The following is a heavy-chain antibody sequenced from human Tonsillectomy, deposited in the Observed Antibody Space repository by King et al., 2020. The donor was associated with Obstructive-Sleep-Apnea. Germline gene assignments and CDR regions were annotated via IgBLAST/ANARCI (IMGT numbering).Heavy chain of an antibody. CDR2: INWNGGST. CDR1: GFTFDDYG. CDR3: ATRVRYYYDSSGYLDAFDI. Sequence: VQLVESGGGVVRPGGSLRLSCAASGFTFDDYGMSWVRQAPGKGLEWVSGINWNGGSTGYADSVKVGFTISRENAKNSLYLQMNSLRAEDTALYHFATRVRYYYDSSGYLDAFDIWGQGTMVTVSS. V-gene: IGHV3-20*01. J-gene: IGHJ3*02. D-gene: IGHD3-22*01.